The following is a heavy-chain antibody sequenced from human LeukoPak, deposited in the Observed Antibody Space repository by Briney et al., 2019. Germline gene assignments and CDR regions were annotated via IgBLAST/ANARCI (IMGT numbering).Heavy chain of an antibody. D-gene: IGHD5-18*01. CDR3: ARGAAIITAYYYYGMDV. CDR2: TYYKGTT. V-gene: IGHV4-59*12. CDR1: GGSISSYY. J-gene: IGHJ6*02. Sequence: SETLSLTCTVSGGSISSYYWSWIRQPPGKGLEWIGYTYYKGTTNYNPSLKSRVTISVDTSKNQFSLKLSSVTAADTAVYYCARGAAIITAYYYYGMDVWGQGTTVTVSS.